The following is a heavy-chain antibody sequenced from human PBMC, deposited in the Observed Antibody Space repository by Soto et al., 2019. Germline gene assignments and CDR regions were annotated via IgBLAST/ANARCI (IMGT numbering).Heavy chain of an antibody. CDR1: GGTFSSYA. V-gene: IGHV1-69*13. Sequence: SVKVSCKASGGTFSSYAISWVRQAPGQGLEWMGGIIPIFGTANYAQKFQGRVTITADESTSTAYMELSSLRSEDTAVYYCATLVQPYDFWSGYPLTSYFDYWGQGTLVTVSS. D-gene: IGHD3-3*01. CDR3: ATLVQPYDFWSGYPLTSYFDY. J-gene: IGHJ4*02. CDR2: IIPIFGTA.